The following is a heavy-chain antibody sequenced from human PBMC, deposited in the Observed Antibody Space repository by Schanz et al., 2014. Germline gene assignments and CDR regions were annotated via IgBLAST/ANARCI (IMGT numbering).Heavy chain of an antibody. V-gene: IGHV4-4*08. CDR1: GGSIRSYF. CDR2: IYTSGST. Sequence: QVQLQESGPGLLKPSETLSLTCTVSGGSIRSYFWSWIRQPPGKGLEWIGRIYTSGSTNYNPSLKTLVTISLDTPKNQCSLNLSSVPAADTAVYYCAREPLSGYNWFDPWGQGSLVTVSS. CDR3: AREPLSGYNWFDP. J-gene: IGHJ5*02. D-gene: IGHD6-25*01.